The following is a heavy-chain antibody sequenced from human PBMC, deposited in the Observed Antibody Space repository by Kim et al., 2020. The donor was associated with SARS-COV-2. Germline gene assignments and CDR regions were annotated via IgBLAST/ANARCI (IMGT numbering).Heavy chain of an antibody. CDR1: GFTFSDSP. V-gene: IGHV3-73*01. D-gene: IGHD1-1*01. CDR2: IRSKANSYAT. CDR3: TRIPGTTVAFWDAFDV. J-gene: IGHJ3*01. Sequence: GGSLGLSCAASGFTFSDSPMHWVRQASGKGLEWVGRIRSKANSYATSYAASVKGRFTISRDDSESTAYLQMNSLKTEDTAVYYCTRIPGTTVAFWDAFDVWGQGTMVTVSS.